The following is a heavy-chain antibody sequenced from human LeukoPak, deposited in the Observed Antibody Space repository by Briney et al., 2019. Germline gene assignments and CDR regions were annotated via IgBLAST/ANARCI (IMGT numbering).Heavy chain of an antibody. D-gene: IGHD6-19*01. CDR1: GGSFSGYY. CDR2: INHSGST. CDR3: ASGKREYSNDWYYWFDP. V-gene: IGHV4-34*01. J-gene: IGHJ5*02. Sequence: SETLSLTCAVYGGSFSGYYWSWIRQPPGKGLEWIGEINHSGSTNYNPSLKSRVTISVDKSRNQFSLKLSSVTAADTAVYYCASGKREYSNDWYYWFDPWGQGTLVTVSS.